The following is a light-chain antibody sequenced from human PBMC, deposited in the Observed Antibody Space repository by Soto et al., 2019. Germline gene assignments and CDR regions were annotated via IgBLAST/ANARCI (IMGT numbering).Light chain of an antibody. J-gene: IGKJ3*01. Sequence: DIQMTQSPSTLSASVGDRVTITCRASQSISSWLAWYQQKPGKAPKLLIYDASSLESGVPSRFSGSGSGTDFTLTISRLEPDDFAVYYCQHHGRSPGLFTFGPGTKVDIK. CDR2: DAS. V-gene: IGKV1-5*01. CDR3: QHHGRSPGLFT. CDR1: QSISSW.